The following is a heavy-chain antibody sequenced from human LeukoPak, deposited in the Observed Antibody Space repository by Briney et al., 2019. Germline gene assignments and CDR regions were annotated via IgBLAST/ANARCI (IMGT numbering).Heavy chain of an antibody. CDR1: GFTFSSYS. D-gene: IGHD2-15*01. J-gene: IGHJ4*02. CDR2: ISSSSYI. Sequence: GGSLRLSCAASGFTFSSYSMNWVRQAPGKGLEWVSFISSSSYIYYADSVKGRFTISRDNAKNSLFLQMNSLRAEDTAVYYCARGGQWYYYFDYWGQGTLVTVSS. V-gene: IGHV3-21*01. CDR3: ARGGQWYYYFDY.